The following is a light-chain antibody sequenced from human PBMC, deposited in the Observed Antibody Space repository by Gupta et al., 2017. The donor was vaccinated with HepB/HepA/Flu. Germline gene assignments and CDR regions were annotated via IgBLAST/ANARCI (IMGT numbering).Light chain of an antibody. CDR1: QSVSTY. CDR2: AAS. V-gene: IGKV1-39*01. CDR3: QQSYSTLSWT. J-gene: IGKJ1*01. Sequence: IQLTQSPSSLFESLGDRVPITFRASQSVSTYLNWYKQKPGKAPKLLIHAASHLPRGAPPQFSASGFGTDFTLTISMLQPEDFATYFCQQSYSTLSWTFGQGTKVDIK.